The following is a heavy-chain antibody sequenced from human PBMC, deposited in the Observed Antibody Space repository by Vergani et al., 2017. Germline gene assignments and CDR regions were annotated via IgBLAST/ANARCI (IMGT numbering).Heavy chain of an antibody. Sequence: EVQLLQSAGAVVQPGGSLRLSCVSSGFPFSSHAMGWVRQGHGLGLEWVSSIKNTGDSTHYADSVKGRFTISRDNSKNTLYLERNSLRVEDTAVYNCGRGSDNYNWGQGTLVTVSS. CDR3: GRGSDNYN. J-gene: IGHJ4*02. CDR2: IKNTGDST. D-gene: IGHD5-24*01. CDR1: GFPFSSHA. V-gene: IGHV3-23*01.